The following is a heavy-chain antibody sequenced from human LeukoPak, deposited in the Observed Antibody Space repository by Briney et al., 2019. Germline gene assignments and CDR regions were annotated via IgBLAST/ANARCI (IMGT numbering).Heavy chain of an antibody. Sequence: GRSLRLSCAASGFTFSTYGMHWVRQAPGKGLEWVAVISDDGTNKYYADSVKGRFTISRDNAKNSLYLQMNNLRAEDTALYYCARAGYTSGWYSNLYYGLDVWGQGTTVTVSS. V-gene: IGHV3-30*03. CDR3: ARAGYTSGWYSNLYYGLDV. J-gene: IGHJ6*02. CDR1: GFTFSTYG. CDR2: ISDDGTNK. D-gene: IGHD6-19*01.